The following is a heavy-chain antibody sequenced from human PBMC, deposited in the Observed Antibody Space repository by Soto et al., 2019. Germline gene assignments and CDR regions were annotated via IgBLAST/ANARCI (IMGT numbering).Heavy chain of an antibody. D-gene: IGHD3-3*01. CDR2: IYPGDSDT. J-gene: IGHJ6*03. CDR3: ARQASDFWSGPTKHYYYMDV. CDR1: GYSFTSYW. V-gene: IGHV5-51*01. Sequence: GESLKISCKGFGYSFTSYWIGWVRQMPGKGLEWMGIIYPGDSDTRYSPSFQGQVTISADKSISTAYLQLSSLKASDTAMYYCARQASDFWSGPTKHYYYMDVWGKGTTVTVSS.